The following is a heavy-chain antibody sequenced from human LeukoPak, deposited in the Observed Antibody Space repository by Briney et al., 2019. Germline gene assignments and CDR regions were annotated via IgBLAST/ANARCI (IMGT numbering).Heavy chain of an antibody. CDR3: VKGGGQGDWYGDY. J-gene: IGHJ4*02. CDR1: GFTFSTYA. D-gene: IGHD6-19*01. CDR2: FRINGGST. Sequence: PGGSLRLSCSGSGFTFSTYAMHWVRQAPGKGLEYVSGFRINGGSTYYADSVKGRFTISRDNSKNTLYLQMSSLRAEDTAVYYCVKGGGQGDWYGDYWGQGTLVTVSS. V-gene: IGHV3-64D*06.